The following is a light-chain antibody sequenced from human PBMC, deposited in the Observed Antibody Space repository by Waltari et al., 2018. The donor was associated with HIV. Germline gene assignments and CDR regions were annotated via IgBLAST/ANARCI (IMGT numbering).Light chain of an antibody. CDR3: QAWDSNIVV. CDR2: KDT. V-gene: IGLV3-1*01. Sequence: SYDLSQPPSVSVSPGQTANITCSGDKLGERYTCWYQHKAGQSPVLVIYKDTKRPSRIPERFSGSNSGNTATLTISGALPTDDSDYYCQAWDSNIVVFGGGTKLTVL. CDR1: KLGERY. J-gene: IGLJ2*01.